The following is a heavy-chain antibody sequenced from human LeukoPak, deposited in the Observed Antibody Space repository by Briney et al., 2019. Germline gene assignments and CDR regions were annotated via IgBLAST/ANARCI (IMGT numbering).Heavy chain of an antibody. Sequence: GRSLRLSCAASGFTFDDYAMHWVRQAPGKGLEWVSGISWNSGSIGYADSVKGRFTISRDNAKNSLYLQMNSLRAEDTALYYCAKALWFGELLGYFDYWGQGTLVTVSS. D-gene: IGHD3-10*01. J-gene: IGHJ4*02. V-gene: IGHV3-9*01. CDR3: AKALWFGELLGYFDY. CDR2: ISWNSGSI. CDR1: GFTFDDYA.